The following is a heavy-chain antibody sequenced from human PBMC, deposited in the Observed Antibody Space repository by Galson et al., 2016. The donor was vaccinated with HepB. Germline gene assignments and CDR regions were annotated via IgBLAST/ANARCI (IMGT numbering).Heavy chain of an antibody. D-gene: IGHD2-2*01. CDR3: AKGRRSGCSSTSCYPFDY. J-gene: IGHJ4*02. V-gene: IGHV3-23*01. CDR1: GFTFINYA. CDR2: ISSSSNSM. Sequence: SLRLSCAASGFTFINYAMSWVRQAPEKGLEWISYISSSSNSMYYADSVKGRFTISRDKSSNTLYLQMNTLIAEDTAVYYCAKGRRSGCSSTSCYPFDYWGQGTLVTVSS.